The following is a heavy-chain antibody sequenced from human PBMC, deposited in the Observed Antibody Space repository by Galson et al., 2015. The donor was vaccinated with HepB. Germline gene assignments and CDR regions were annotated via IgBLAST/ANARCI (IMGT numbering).Heavy chain of an antibody. CDR3: ARSLQVSIYGGYRWDAFHI. D-gene: IGHD4-23*01. CDR2: ISSSSLYT. V-gene: IGHV3-21*01. Sequence: SLRLSCAASGFTFSSYSMNWVRQAPGKGLEWVSSISSSSLYTYYADSVKGRFTISRDNAKKSLYLQMNSLRAEDTAVYYCARSLQVSIYGGYRWDAFHIWGQGTMVTVSS. J-gene: IGHJ3*02. CDR1: GFTFSSYS.